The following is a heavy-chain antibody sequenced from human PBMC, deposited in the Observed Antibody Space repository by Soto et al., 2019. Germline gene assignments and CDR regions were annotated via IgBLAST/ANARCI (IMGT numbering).Heavy chain of an antibody. CDR1: GGSISSGGYS. CDR3: ARGLVRGNFDY. D-gene: IGHD3-10*01. Sequence: SETLSLTCAVSGGSISSGGYSWSWIRQPPGKGLEWIGYIYHSGSTYYNPSLKSRVTISVDRSKNQFSLKLSSVIAADTAVYYCARGLVRGNFDYWGQGTLVTVSS. J-gene: IGHJ4*02. CDR2: IYHSGST. V-gene: IGHV4-30-2*01.